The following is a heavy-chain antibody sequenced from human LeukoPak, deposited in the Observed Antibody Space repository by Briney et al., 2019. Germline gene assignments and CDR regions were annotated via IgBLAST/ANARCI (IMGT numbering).Heavy chain of an antibody. CDR1: GFTFDDYA. CDR3: AKDIFTGIAAAGAIDY. V-gene: IGHV3-9*01. J-gene: IGHJ4*02. Sequence: GGSLRLSCAASGFTFDDYAMHWVRQAPGKGLEWVSGISWNSGSIGYADSLKGRFTISRDNAKNSLYLQMNSLRAEDTALYYCAKDIFTGIAAAGAIDYWGQGTLVTVSS. D-gene: IGHD6-13*01. CDR2: ISWNSGSI.